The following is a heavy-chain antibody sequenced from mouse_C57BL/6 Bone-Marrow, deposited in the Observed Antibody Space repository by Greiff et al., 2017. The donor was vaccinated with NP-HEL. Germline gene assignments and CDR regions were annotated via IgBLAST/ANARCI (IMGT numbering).Heavy chain of an antibody. Sequence: QVQLKQSGAELVRPGTSVKVSCKASGYAFTNYLIEWVKQRPGQGLEWIGVINPGSGGTNYNEKFKGKATLTADKSSSTAYMQLSSLTSEDSAVYFCASDYYGSSYGYFDVWGTGTTVTVSS. V-gene: IGHV1-54*01. CDR3: ASDYYGSSYGYFDV. J-gene: IGHJ1*03. D-gene: IGHD1-1*01. CDR1: GYAFTNYL. CDR2: INPGSGGT.